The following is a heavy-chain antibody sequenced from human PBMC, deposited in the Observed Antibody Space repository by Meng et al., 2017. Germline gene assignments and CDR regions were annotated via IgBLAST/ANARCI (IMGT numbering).Heavy chain of an antibody. CDR3: ARDRTYYYDSSGYYYLEDAFDI. CDR2: IYYSGST. Sequence: SETLSLTCTVSGGSVSSGSYYWSWIRQPPGKGLEWIGYIYYSGSTNYNPSLKSRVTISVDTSKNQFSLKLSSVTAADTAVYYCARDRTYYYDSSGYYYLEDAFDIWGQG. CDR1: GGSVSSGSYY. D-gene: IGHD3-22*01. J-gene: IGHJ3*02. V-gene: IGHV4-61*01.